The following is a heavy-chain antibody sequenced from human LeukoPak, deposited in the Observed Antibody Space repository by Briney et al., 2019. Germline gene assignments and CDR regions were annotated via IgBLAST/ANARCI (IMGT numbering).Heavy chain of an antibody. J-gene: IGHJ4*02. CDR1: GGSISSGGYY. V-gene: IGHV4-30-2*01. D-gene: IGHD6-13*01. Sequence: SETLSLTCTVSGGSISSGGYYWSWIRQPPGKGLEWIGYIYHSGSTYYNPSLKSRVTISVDRSKNQFSLKLSSVTAADTAVYYCARDRIAAAAAGVFDYWGQGTLVTVSS. CDR2: IYHSGST. CDR3: ARDRIAAAAAGVFDY.